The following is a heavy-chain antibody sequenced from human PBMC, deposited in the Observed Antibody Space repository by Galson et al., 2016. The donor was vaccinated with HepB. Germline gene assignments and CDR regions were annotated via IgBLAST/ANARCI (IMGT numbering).Heavy chain of an antibody. J-gene: IGHJ4*02. Sequence: GSKKYYADSVKGRFTISRDNSKNTLYLQMNSLRAEDSAVYYCAKDPPYDSSGYYYGYFDYWGQGTLVTVSS. CDR2: GSKK. V-gene: IGHV3-30*02. CDR3: AKDPPYDSSGYYYGYFDY. D-gene: IGHD3-22*01.